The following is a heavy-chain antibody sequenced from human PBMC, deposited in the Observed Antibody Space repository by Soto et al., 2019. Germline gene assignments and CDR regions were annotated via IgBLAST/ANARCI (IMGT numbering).Heavy chain of an antibody. CDR1: GGSISSGGYY. CDR2: IYYSGST. Sequence: SETLSLTCSVSGGSISSGGYYWSWIRQHPGKGLEWIGYIYYSGSTYYNPSLKGRVAMSLDTSKNHFSLRLNSVTAADTAVYYCARKNYDDSGAPGEPFDIWGQGTMVTVSS. J-gene: IGHJ3*02. D-gene: IGHD3-22*01. V-gene: IGHV4-31*03. CDR3: ARKNYDDSGAPGEPFDI.